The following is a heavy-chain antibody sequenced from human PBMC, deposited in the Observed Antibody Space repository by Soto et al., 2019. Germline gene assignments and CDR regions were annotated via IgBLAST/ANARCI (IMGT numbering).Heavy chain of an antibody. Sequence: SETLSLTCTVSGGSISSSSYYWGWIRQPPGKGLEWIGSIYYSGSTYYNPSLKSRVTISVDTSKNQFSLKLSSVTAADTAVYYCARLGYCSGGSCYLPYYYYYYMDVWGKGTTVTVSS. J-gene: IGHJ6*03. D-gene: IGHD2-15*01. CDR1: GGSISSSSYY. V-gene: IGHV4-39*01. CDR3: ARLGYCSGGSCYLPYYYYYYMDV. CDR2: IYYSGST.